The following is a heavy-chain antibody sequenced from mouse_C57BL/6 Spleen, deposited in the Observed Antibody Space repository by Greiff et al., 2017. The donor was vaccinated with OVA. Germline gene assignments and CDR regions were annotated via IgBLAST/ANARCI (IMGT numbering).Heavy chain of an antibody. D-gene: IGHD2-5*01. J-gene: IGHJ4*01. V-gene: IGHV5-16*01. Sequence: EVKLMESEGGLVQPGSSMKLSCTASGFTFSDYYMAWVRQVPEKGLEWVANINYDGSSTYYLDSLKSRFIISRDNAKNILYLQMSSLKSEDTATYYCARASNYPYAMDYWGQGTSVTVSS. CDR2: INYDGSST. CDR1: GFTFSDYY. CDR3: ARASNYPYAMDY.